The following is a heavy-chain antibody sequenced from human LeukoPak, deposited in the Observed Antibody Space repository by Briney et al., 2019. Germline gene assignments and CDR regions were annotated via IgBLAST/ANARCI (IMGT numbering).Heavy chain of an antibody. D-gene: IGHD6-19*01. CDR2: IYYGGRT. Sequence: SEALSLTCSVSGGSISSHYWTWVRQPPGQALEFIGYIYYGGRTQYNPSLKSRVTMTMDTSKNQFSLRLNSVSAADTAVYYCAREVTVAGTFYFYMDVWGKGTTVTVSS. V-gene: IGHV4-59*11. J-gene: IGHJ6*03. CDR3: AREVTVAGTFYFYMDV. CDR1: GGSISSHY.